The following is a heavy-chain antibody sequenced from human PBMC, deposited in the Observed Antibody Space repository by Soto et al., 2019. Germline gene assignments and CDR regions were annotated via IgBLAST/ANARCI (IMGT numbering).Heavy chain of an antibody. CDR3: ARVGTWVPYYYDSSPYTFENWFDP. J-gene: IGHJ5*02. Sequence: LTLTFELSGYSISSSYYSGWLRQPPGKGLEWIGSIYHGGSTYYNRSLNILFSLSMDMTNNHVSLILNSVTAADTAVYYCARVGTWVPYYYDSSPYTFENWFDPWGQGTLVTVSS. V-gene: IGHV4-38-2*01. D-gene: IGHD3-22*01. CDR2: IYHGGST. CDR1: GYSISSSYY.